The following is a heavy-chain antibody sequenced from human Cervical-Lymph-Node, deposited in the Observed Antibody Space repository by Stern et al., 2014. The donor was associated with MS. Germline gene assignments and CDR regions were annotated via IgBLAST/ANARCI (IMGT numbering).Heavy chain of an antibody. CDR2: IYPGDSDT. CDR1: GYSFTANW. CDR3: ARDYGDYAFDY. Sequence: VQLVESGAEVKKPGESLKISCKGSGYSFTANWIAWVRQMPGKGLEWMGFIYPGDSDTRYSPSFQAQVTISADKSISTAYLQWSSLKASDTAMYYCARDYGDYAFDYWGQGTLVTVSS. V-gene: IGHV5-51*01. D-gene: IGHD4-17*01. J-gene: IGHJ4*02.